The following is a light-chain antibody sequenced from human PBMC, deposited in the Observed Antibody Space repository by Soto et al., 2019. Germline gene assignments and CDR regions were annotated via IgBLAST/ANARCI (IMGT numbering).Light chain of an antibody. V-gene: IGLV2-14*01. CDR3: SSYTSSSTPVV. CDR2: EVS. Sequence: QSVLTQPASVSGSPGQSITISFTGTSSDVGGYNYVSWYQQHPGKAPKLIIYEVSNRPSGVSNRFSGSKSGNTASLTISGLQAEDEADYYCSSYTSSSTPVVFGTGTKVTVL. CDR1: SSDVGGYNY. J-gene: IGLJ1*01.